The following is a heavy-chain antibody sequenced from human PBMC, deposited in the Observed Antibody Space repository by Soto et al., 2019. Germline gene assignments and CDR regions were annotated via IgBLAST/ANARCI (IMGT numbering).Heavy chain of an antibody. D-gene: IGHD3-9*01. Sequence: GGCLRLSCAASGFTFSSYAMSWVRQAPGKGLEWVSAISGSGGSTYYADSVKGRFTISRDNSKNTLYLQMNSLRAEDTAVYYCAKEFFELLPSSNCFEPCGQALQVTV. CDR2: ISGSGGST. CDR3: AKEFFELLPSSNCFEP. J-gene: IGHJ5*02. CDR1: GFTFSSYA. V-gene: IGHV3-23*01.